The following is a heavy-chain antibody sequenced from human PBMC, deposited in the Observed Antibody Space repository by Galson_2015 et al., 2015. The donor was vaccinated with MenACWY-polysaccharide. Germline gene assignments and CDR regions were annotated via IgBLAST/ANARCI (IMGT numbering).Heavy chain of an antibody. V-gene: IGHV4-59*12. CDR3: AATRQWLAFDY. J-gene: IGHJ4*02. Sequence: SETLSLTCTVSGGSISTYYWNWIRQPPGKGLEWIGCSYNSGSTNYNPSLKSRVTVSVDTSKNQFSLRLSSVTAADTAVYYCAATRQWLAFDYWGQGFLVTVSS. CDR1: GGSISTYY. CDR2: SYNSGST. D-gene: IGHD6-19*01.